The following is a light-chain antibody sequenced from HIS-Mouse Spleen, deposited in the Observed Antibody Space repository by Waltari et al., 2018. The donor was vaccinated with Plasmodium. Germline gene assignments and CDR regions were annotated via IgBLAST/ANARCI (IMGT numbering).Light chain of an antibody. CDR1: QGIRND. V-gene: IGKV1-6*01. CDR2: AAS. Sequence: RVTITCRASQGIRNDLGWYQQKPGKAPKLLISAASSVQSGVPSRFSGSGSGTDFTLTISSLQPEDFATYYCLPDYNYPYTFGQGTKLEIK. J-gene: IGKJ2*01. CDR3: LPDYNYPYT.